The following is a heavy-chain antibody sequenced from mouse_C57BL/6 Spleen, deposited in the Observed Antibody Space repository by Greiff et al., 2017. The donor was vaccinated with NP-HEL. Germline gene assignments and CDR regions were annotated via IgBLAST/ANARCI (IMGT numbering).Heavy chain of an antibody. D-gene: IGHD2-5*01. CDR3: ARESSLYSNGGFAY. CDR1: GYTFTSYW. CDR2: IHPNSGST. J-gene: IGHJ3*01. V-gene: IGHV1-64*01. Sequence: QVQLQQPGAELVKPGASVKLSCKASGYTFTSYWMHWVKQRPGQGLEWIGMIHPNSGSTNYNEKFKSKATLTVDNSSSTAYMQLISLTSEDSAVYYCARESSLYSNGGFAYWGQGTLVTVSA.